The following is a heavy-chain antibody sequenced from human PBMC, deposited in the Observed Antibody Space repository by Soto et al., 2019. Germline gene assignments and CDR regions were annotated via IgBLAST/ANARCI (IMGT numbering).Heavy chain of an antibody. D-gene: IGHD6-13*01. V-gene: IGHV3-30-3*01. CDR1: GFTFSSYA. Sequence: QVQLVESGGGVVQPGRSLRLSCAASGFTFSSYAMHWVRQAPGKGLEWVAVISYDGSNKYYADSVKGRFTISRDNSKITLYLQMNSLRAEDTAVYYCAIGSQGIAAAGRIDYWGQGTLVTVSS. CDR3: AIGSQGIAAAGRIDY. CDR2: ISYDGSNK. J-gene: IGHJ4*02.